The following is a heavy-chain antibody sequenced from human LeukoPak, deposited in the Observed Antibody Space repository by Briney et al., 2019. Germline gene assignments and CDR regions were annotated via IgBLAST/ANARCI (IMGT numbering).Heavy chain of an antibody. Sequence: SVKGRFTISRDSAKNSLYLQMNSLRAEDTAVYYCARDVLGATKARDYWGQGTLVTVSS. V-gene: IGHV3-11*06. CDR3: ARDVLGATKARDY. J-gene: IGHJ4*02. D-gene: IGHD1-26*01.